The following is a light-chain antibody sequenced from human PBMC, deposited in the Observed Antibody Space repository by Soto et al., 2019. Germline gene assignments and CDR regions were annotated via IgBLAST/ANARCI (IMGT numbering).Light chain of an antibody. CDR2: DAS. V-gene: IGKV1-5*01. CDR1: QSISSW. J-gene: IGKJ1*01. CDR3: QQYDSYYLT. Sequence: DIQMTQSPSTLSASIGDRVTITCRASQSISSWLAWYQQKPGKAPKLLIYDASTLESGVPSRFSGSGSGTEFSLAISSLQPDDFATDFCQQYDSYYLTFGQGTKVEIK.